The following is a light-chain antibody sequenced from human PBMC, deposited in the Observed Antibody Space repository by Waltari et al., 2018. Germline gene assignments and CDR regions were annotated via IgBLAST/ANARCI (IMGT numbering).Light chain of an antibody. CDR2: ETS. CDR1: QTIDY. CDR3: QPNYDTPRT. V-gene: IGKV1-39*01. J-gene: IGKJ2*02. Sequence: GDRVTITCRASQTIDYLSWYQHKPWEAPKLLIYETSTLQSGVPTRFSGSKFGTTFILTISSLQPEDFATYFCQPNYDTPRTFGQGTKVDIK.